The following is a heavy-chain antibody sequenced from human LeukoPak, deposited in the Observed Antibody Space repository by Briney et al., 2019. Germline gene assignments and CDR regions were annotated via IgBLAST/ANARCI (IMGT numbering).Heavy chain of an antibody. CDR1: GFTFRSYG. CDR2: IRYDGSNK. CDR3: AKEQQLLKTFDY. D-gene: IGHD6-13*01. V-gene: IGHV3-30*02. Sequence: GGSLRLSCAASGFTFRSYGMHGAPQAPGKGREGVAFIRYDGSNKYYADSVKGRFTISRDNSKNTLYLQMNSLRAEDTAVYYCAKEQQLLKTFDYWGQGTLVTVSS. J-gene: IGHJ4*02.